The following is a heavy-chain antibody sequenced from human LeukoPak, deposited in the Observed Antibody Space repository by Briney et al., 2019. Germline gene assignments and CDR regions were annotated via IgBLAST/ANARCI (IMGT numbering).Heavy chain of an antibody. J-gene: IGHJ6*03. Sequence: GGSLRLSRAASGLTFSNFSMSWVRQAPGKGLEWVSMITGSGGRTFYADSVKGRFTISRDNSRDTLYLQMSSLRADDAAVYYCAKMKGPGLYLHYSMDVWGKGTTVTVSS. CDR3: AKMKGPGLYLHYSMDV. CDR1: GLTFSNFS. CDR2: ITGSGGRT. D-gene: IGHD2-2*02. V-gene: IGHV3-23*01.